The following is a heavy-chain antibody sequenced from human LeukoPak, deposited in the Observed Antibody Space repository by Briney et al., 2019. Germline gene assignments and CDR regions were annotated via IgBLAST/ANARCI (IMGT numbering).Heavy chain of an antibody. CDR2: ISGCGGRT. J-gene: IGHJ4*02. D-gene: IGHD6-19*01. Sequence: GGSLRLSCAASGFTFSSYAMSWVRQAPGKGLEWVSAISGCGGRTYYADSVKGRFPISRDNSKNTLYLQMNSLRAEDTAVYYCAKDHYSSGWYPTPFDYWGQGTLVTVSS. V-gene: IGHV3-23*01. CDR3: AKDHYSSGWYPTPFDY. CDR1: GFTFSSYA.